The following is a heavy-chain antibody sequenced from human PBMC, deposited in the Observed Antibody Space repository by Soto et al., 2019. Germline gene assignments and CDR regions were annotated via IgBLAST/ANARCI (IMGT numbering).Heavy chain of an antibody. Sequence: QVQLVQSGAEVKKPGASVKVSCKASGYTFTSYYMHWVRQAPGQGLEWMGIINPSGGSTSYAQKFQGRVTMTRDTSTSTVYMELCSLRSQDTAVYYCVRDSYYYSSDEKYVSWFDPWGQGTLVTVSS. CDR2: INPSGGST. J-gene: IGHJ5*02. D-gene: IGHD3-22*01. V-gene: IGHV1-46*01. CDR3: VRDSYYYSSDEKYVSWFDP. CDR1: GYTFTSYY.